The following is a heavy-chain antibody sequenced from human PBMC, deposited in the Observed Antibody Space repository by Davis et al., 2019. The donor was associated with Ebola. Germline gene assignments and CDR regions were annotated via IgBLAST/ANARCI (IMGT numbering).Heavy chain of an antibody. Sequence: ASVKVSCKASGYTFTGYYMHWVRQAPGQGLEWMGWINPNSGGTNYAQKFQGWVTMTRDTSISTAYMELSRLRSDDTAVYYCARAAGSGYYTGNYMDVWGKGTTVTVSS. CDR3: ARAAGSGYYTGNYMDV. CDR1: GYTFTGYY. CDR2: INPNSGGT. D-gene: IGHD3-3*01. V-gene: IGHV1-2*04. J-gene: IGHJ6*03.